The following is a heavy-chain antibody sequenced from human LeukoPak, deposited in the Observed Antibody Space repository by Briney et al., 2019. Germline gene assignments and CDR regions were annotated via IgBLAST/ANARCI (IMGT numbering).Heavy chain of an antibody. J-gene: IGHJ2*01. CDR2: IYYSGST. D-gene: IGHD3-10*01. CDR3: ARDQGRISSITMVRADWYFDL. CDR1: GGSISSSSYY. Sequence: LSETLSLTCTVSGGSISSSSYYWGWIRQPPGKGLECIGSIYYSGSTNYNPSLKSRVTISVDTSKNQFSLKLSSVTAADTAVYYCARDQGRISSITMVRADWYFDLWGRGTLVTVSS. V-gene: IGHV4-39*07.